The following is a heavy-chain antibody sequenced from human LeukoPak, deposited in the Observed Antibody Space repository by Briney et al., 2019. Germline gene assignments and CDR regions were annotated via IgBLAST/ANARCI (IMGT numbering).Heavy chain of an antibody. Sequence: RGSLRLSCAASGFTFSSYAMSWVRQAPGKGLEWVSAIIGSGGSTYYADSVKGRFTISRDNSKNTLYLQMNSLRAEDTAVYYCAKDPRDIVVVVAASEGSYFDYWGQGTLVTVSS. CDR3: AKDPRDIVVVVAASEGSYFDY. D-gene: IGHD2-15*01. CDR1: GFTFSSYA. CDR2: IIGSGGST. V-gene: IGHV3-23*01. J-gene: IGHJ4*02.